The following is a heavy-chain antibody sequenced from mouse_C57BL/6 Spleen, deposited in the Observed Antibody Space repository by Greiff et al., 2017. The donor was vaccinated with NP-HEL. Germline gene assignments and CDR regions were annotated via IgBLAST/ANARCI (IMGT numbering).Heavy chain of an antibody. J-gene: IGHJ3*01. D-gene: IGHD1-1*02. CDR1: GYAFSSYW. CDR2: IYPGDGDT. V-gene: IGHV1-80*01. Sequence: HVQLQQSGAELVKPGASVKISCKASGYAFSSYWMNWVKQRPGKGLEWIGQIYPGDGDTNYNGKFKGKATLTADKSSSTAYMQLSSLTSEDSAVYFCARREKVGLAWFAYWGQGTLVTVSA. CDR3: ARREKVGLAWFAY.